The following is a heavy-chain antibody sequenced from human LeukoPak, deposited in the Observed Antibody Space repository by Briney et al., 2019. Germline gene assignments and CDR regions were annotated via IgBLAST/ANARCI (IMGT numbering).Heavy chain of an antibody. Sequence: PSETLSLTCIVSGGSMSSYYWSWIRQPPGKGLEWIGYIFYSGSTNYNPSLKSRVTISVDTSKNQFSLKLSSVTAADTAVYYCARGISSSWYFDYWGQGTLVTVSS. CDR2: IFYSGST. CDR1: GGSMSSYY. CDR3: ARGISSSWYFDY. V-gene: IGHV4-59*08. D-gene: IGHD6-13*01. J-gene: IGHJ4*02.